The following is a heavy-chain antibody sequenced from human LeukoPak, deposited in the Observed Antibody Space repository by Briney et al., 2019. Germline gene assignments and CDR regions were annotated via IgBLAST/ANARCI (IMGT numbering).Heavy chain of an antibody. CDR1: GGSFSGYY. CDR3: ASGYYFDY. J-gene: IGHJ4*02. CDR2: INHSRST. V-gene: IGHV4-34*01. Sequence: SETLSLTCAVYGGSFSGYYWSWIRQPPGKGLEWIGEINHSRSTNYNPSLKSRVTISVDTSKNQFSLKLSSVTAADTAVYYCASGYYFDYWGQGTLVTVSS.